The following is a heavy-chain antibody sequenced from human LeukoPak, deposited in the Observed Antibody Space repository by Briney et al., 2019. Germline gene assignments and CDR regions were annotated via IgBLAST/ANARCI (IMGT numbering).Heavy chain of an antibody. CDR1: GGTFSSYA. J-gene: IGHJ6*03. V-gene: IGHV1-69*05. D-gene: IGHD2-8*01. CDR2: IIPIFGTA. CDR3: ARDFEERWVGYCTNGVGYKDYYYYYMVV. Sequence: SVKVSCKASGGTFSSYAISWVRQAPGQGLEWMGRIIPIFGTANYAQKFQGRVTITTDESTSTAYMELSSLRSEDTAVYYCARDFEERWVGYCTNGVGYKDYYYYYMVVWGKGTTVTVSS.